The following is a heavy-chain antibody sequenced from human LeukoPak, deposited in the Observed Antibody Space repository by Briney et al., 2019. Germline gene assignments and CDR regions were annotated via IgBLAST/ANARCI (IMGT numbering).Heavy chain of an antibody. CDR3: ARGASGYAFDY. J-gene: IGHJ4*02. V-gene: IGHV4-34*01. D-gene: IGHD5-12*01. CDR1: GGSFSGYY. CDR2: INHSGST. Sequence: SETLSLTCAVYGGSFSGYYWSWIRQPPGKGLEWIGEINHSGSTNYNPSLTSRVTISVDAAKNQFSLKLSSVTAADTAVYYCARGASGYAFDYWGQGTLVTVSS.